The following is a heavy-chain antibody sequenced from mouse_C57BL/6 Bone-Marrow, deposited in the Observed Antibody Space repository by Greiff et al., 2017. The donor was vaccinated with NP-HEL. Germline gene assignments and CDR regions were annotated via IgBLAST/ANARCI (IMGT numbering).Heavy chain of an antibody. J-gene: IGHJ3*01. Sequence: VQLQQSGPVLVKPGASVKMSCKASGYTFTDYYMNWVKQSHGKSLEWIGVINPYNGGTSYNQKFKGKATLTVDKSSSTAYMELNSLTSEDPAVYYCARSHSLRRKAWFAYWGQGTLVTVSA. CDR1: GYTFTDYY. CDR3: ARSHSLRRKAWFAY. V-gene: IGHV1-19*01. D-gene: IGHD2-12*01. CDR2: INPYNGGT.